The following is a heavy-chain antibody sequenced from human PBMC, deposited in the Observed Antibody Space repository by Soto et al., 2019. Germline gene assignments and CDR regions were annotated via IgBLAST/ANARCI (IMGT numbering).Heavy chain of an antibody. V-gene: IGHV2-26*01. D-gene: IGHD5-12*01. CDR3: ARWVWLRSRSSYYFDY. Sequence: SGPTLVNPTETLTLTCTVSGFSLSNARMGVSWIRQPPGKALEWLAHIFSNDEESYSTSLKSRLTISKDTSKSQVVLTMTNMDPVDTATYYCARWVWLRSRSSYYFDYWGQGTLVTVS. CDR2: IFSNDEE. CDR1: GFSLSNARMG. J-gene: IGHJ4*02.